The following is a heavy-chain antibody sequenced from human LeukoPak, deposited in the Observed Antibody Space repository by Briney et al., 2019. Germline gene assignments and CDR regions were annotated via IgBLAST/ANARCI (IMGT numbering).Heavy chain of an antibody. CDR2: IYYSGST. Sequence: KPSETLSLTCTVSGGSISSSSYYWGWIRQPPGKGLEWIGSIYYSGSTYYNPSLKSRVTISVDTSKNQFSLKLSSVTAADTAVYYCARSWGYCSSTSCFPAWFDPWGQGTLVTVSS. CDR1: GGSISSSSYY. D-gene: IGHD2-2*01. CDR3: ARSWGYCSSTSCFPAWFDP. J-gene: IGHJ5*02. V-gene: IGHV4-39*01.